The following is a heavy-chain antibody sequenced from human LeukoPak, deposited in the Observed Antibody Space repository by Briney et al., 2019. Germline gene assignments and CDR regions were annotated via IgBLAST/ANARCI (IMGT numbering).Heavy chain of an antibody. CDR2: IWYDGSNK. CDR3: ARDMPDIVVAGTPRH. J-gene: IGHJ1*01. V-gene: IGHV3-30*19. CDR1: GFTFSSHG. Sequence: PGGSLRLSCAASGFTFSSHGMHWVRQAPGKGLEWVAVIWYDGSNKYYADSVKGRFTISRDNSKNTLYLQMNSLRAEDTAVYYCARDMPDIVVAGTPRHWGQGTLVTVSS. D-gene: IGHD6-19*01.